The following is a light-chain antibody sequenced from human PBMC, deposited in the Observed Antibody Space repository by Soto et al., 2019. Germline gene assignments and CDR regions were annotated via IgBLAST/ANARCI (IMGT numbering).Light chain of an antibody. J-gene: IGLJ1*01. CDR2: DVS. CDR3: SSYTSSSLHV. Sequence: QSALTQPASVSGSPGQSITISCTGTSSDVGGYNYVSWYQQHPGKAPKLMIYDVSNRPSGVSNRFSGPKSGNTASLTISGLQAEDEADYYCSSYTSSSLHVFGTGTKLTVL. CDR1: SSDVGGYNY. V-gene: IGLV2-14*03.